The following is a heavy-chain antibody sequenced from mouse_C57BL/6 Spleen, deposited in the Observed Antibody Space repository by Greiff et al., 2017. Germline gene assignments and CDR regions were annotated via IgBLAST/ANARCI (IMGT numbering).Heavy chain of an antibody. CDR2: ISYSGST. Sequence: EVNLVESGPGMVKPSQSLSLTCTVTGYSITSGYDWHWIRHFPGNKLEWMGYISYSGSTNYNPSLKSRISITHDTSKNHFFLKLNSVTTEDTATYYCARAWDYNYFDYWGQGTTLTVSS. V-gene: IGHV3-1*01. CDR3: ARAWDYNYFDY. D-gene: IGHD2-4*01. J-gene: IGHJ2*01. CDR1: GYSITSGYD.